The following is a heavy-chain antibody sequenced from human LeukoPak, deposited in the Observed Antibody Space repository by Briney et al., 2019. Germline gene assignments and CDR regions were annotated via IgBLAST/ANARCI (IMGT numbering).Heavy chain of an antibody. CDR3: ARGLIGDPYYYYGMDV. J-gene: IGHJ6*02. CDR1: GYTFTSYD. V-gene: IGHV1-8*01. CDR2: VNPNSGNT. Sequence: ASVKVSCKASGYTFTSYDINWVRQATGQGLEWMGWVNPNSGNTGYAQKFQGRVTMTRNTSISTAYMELSSLRSEDTAVYYCARGLIGDPYYYYGMDVWGQGTTVTVSS. D-gene: IGHD7-27*01.